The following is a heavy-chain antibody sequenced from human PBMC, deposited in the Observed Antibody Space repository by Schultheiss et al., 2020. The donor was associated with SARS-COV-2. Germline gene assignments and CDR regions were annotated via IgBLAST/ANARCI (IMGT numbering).Heavy chain of an antibody. J-gene: IGHJ6*02. V-gene: IGHV4-38-2*01. D-gene: IGHD4/OR15-4a*01. Sequence: SETLSLTCAVSGYSISSGYYWGWIRQPPGKELEWIGSIYHSGSTYYTPSLKSRITVSEDTSNNQFSLKLRSVTAADTAVYYCARVLITRRYYGMDVWGQGTTVTVSS. CDR2: IYHSGST. CDR3: ARVLITRRYYGMDV. CDR1: GYSISSGYY.